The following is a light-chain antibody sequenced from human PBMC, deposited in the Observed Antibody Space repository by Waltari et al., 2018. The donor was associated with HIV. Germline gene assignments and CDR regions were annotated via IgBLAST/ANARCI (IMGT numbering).Light chain of an antibody. Sequence: IVMTQSPDSLVVSLGERATVNCKSIQSVLYSSNKKNFLAWYHQKPGQPPKLLIYWASTRESGVPDRFSGSGSGTDFTLSISSLQAEDVAVYYCQQYYSTPYTFGQGTRLEIK. V-gene: IGKV4-1*01. CDR1: QSVLYSSNKKNF. CDR3: QQYYSTPYT. CDR2: WAS. J-gene: IGKJ2*01.